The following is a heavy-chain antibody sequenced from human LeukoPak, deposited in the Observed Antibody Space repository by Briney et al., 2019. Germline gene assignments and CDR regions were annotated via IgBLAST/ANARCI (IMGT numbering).Heavy chain of an antibody. CDR1: GFTFDKAW. Sequence: AGGSLRLSCAASGFTFDKAWMTWVRQAPGKGQEWVANIRQDGGEIYYVDSVKGRFTISRDNAKNSLFLQMNSLRAEDSAVYYCARDKVVGATTLDYWGQGTLVTVSS. D-gene: IGHD1-26*01. J-gene: IGHJ4*02. CDR2: IRQDGGEI. V-gene: IGHV3-7*01. CDR3: ARDKVVGATTLDY.